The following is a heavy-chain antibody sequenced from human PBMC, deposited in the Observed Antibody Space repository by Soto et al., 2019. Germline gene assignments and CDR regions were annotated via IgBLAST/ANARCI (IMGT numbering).Heavy chain of an antibody. Sequence: ASVKVSCKASGYAFTSFGISWVRQAPGQGLEWMGWISAYNGNTNYAQKLQGRVTMTTDTSTSTAYMELRSLRSDDTAVYYCARAVVPDAMLDNYYYYYMDVWGKGTTVTVSS. CDR3: ARAVVPDAMLDNYYYYYMDV. D-gene: IGHD2-2*01. CDR2: ISAYNGNT. CDR1: GYAFTSFG. J-gene: IGHJ6*03. V-gene: IGHV1-18*01.